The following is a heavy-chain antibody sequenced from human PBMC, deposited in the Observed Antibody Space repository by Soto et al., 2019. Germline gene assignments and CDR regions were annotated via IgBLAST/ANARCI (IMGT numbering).Heavy chain of an antibody. V-gene: IGHV1-18*04. D-gene: IGHD6-13*01. CDR3: ARAPQTVAGAGIWY. Sequence: ASVKVPCKASGYTFTSYGISWVRQAPGQGLEWMGWISGYNGDTNYAQKLQGRVTMTTDTSTNTAYMELRSLRSDDTAVYYCARAPQTVAGAGIWYWGQGTLVTVSS. CDR2: ISGYNGDT. J-gene: IGHJ4*02. CDR1: GYTFTSYG.